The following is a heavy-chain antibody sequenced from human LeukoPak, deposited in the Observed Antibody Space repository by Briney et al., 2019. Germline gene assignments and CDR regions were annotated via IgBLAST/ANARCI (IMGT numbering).Heavy chain of an antibody. J-gene: IGHJ4*03. CDR3: ARDVNYAVYY. D-gene: IGHD3-16*01. CDR2: ISANSGNT. Sequence: ASVNASCKPSGYRFTRNGVSWVRQAPGQGLEWMAWISANSGNTNYAQNFQDRLTLTTDTSTSTAYMELRSLRSDDTAVYYCARDVNYAVYYWGHGNLVTVSS. V-gene: IGHV1-18*01. CDR1: GYRFTRNG.